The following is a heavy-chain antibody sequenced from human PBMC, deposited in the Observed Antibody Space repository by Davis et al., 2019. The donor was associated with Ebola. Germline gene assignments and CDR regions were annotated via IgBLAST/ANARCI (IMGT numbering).Heavy chain of an antibody. CDR1: GFTFSSYA. CDR3: AKDVLRRFIVVVTALDY. J-gene: IGHJ4*02. CDR2: ISGSGGST. D-gene: IGHD2-21*02. V-gene: IGHV3-23*01. Sequence: PGGSLRLSCAASGFTFSSYAMSWVRQAPGKGLEWVSAISGSGGSTYYADSVKGRFTISRDNSKNTLYLQMNSLRAEDTAVYYCAKDVLRRFIVVVTALDYWGQGTLVTVSS.